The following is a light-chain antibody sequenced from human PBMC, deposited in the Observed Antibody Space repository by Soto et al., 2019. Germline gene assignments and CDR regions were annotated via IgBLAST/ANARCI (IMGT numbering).Light chain of an antibody. V-gene: IGLV3-1*01. CDR2: QDN. J-gene: IGLJ1*01. CDR1: QLGDKY. Sequence: SYELTQPPSVSVSPGQTATISCSGDQLGDKYACWYQQKPGQSPVLIIHQDNKRPSGIPERFSGSNSGHTATLTISGTQAMDEADYYCQAWDSSAASYVFGTGTKVTVL. CDR3: QAWDSSAASYV.